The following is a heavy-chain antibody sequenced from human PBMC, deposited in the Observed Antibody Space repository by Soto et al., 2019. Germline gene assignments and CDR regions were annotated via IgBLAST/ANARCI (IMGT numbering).Heavy chain of an antibody. D-gene: IGHD6-19*01. Sequence: VGSLRLSCVASGFSFSNYAMSWVRQAPGKGLEWVSSFSASGDKTYYADSVKGQFTISRDNSKNTLYLQMYSLRVEDTAIYYCAKAGQWLADFDYWGRGTLVTVSS. J-gene: IGHJ4*02. V-gene: IGHV3-23*01. CDR1: GFSFSNYA. CDR2: FSASGDKT. CDR3: AKAGQWLADFDY.